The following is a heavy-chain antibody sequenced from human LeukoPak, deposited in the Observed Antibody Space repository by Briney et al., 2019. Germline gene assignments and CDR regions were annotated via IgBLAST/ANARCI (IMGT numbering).Heavy chain of an antibody. Sequence: GGSLRLSCAASGFTFTSYSMNWVRQAPGKGLEWVSAISGSGGSTYYADFVKGRFTISRDNSKSTLYLQMNNLRAEDTAVYYCARGPYASGSYLSGGYYYYMDVWGKGTTVTISS. CDR1: GFTFTSYS. D-gene: IGHD3-10*01. J-gene: IGHJ6*03. CDR3: ARGPYASGSYLSGGYYYYMDV. CDR2: ISGSGGST. V-gene: IGHV3-23*01.